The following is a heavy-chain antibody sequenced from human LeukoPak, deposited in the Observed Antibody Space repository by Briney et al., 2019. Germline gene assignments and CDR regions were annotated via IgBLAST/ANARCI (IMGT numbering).Heavy chain of an antibody. CDR3: ARARWSPLYYFDC. Sequence: SETLSLTCAVYIDSFSNYHWNWIRQTPAKGMEWIGEVNESGGTNYNPSLKSRVTISVDTSKNQFSLKLSSVTVADTAVYYCARARWSPLYYFDCWGQGTLVTVSS. J-gene: IGHJ4*02. CDR1: IDSFSNYH. V-gene: IGHV4-34*01. CDR2: VNESGGT. D-gene: IGHD4-23*01.